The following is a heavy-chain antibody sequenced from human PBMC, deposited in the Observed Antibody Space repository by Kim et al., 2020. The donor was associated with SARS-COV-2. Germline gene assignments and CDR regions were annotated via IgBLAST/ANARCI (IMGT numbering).Heavy chain of an antibody. J-gene: IGHJ5*02. CDR1: GFTFSSYG. CDR2: ISYDGSNK. V-gene: IGHV3-30*18. Sequence: GGSLRLSCAASGFTFSSYGMHWVRQAPGKGLEWVAVISYDGSNKYYADSVKGRFTISRDNSKNTLYLQMNSLRAEDTAVYYCAKDTMSQFRVTMVRGVPLFDPWGQETLVTVSS. CDR3: AKDTMSQFRVTMVRGVPLFDP. D-gene: IGHD3-10*01.